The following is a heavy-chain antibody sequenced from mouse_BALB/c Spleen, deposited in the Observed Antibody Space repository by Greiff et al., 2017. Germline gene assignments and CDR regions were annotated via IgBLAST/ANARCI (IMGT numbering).Heavy chain of an antibody. V-gene: IGHV5-17*02. J-gene: IGHJ3*01. D-gene: IGHD2-4*01. CDR2: ISSGSSTI. CDR1: GFTFSSFG. Sequence: DVHLVESGGGLVQPGGSRKLSCAASGFTFSSFGMHWVRQAPEKGLEWVAYISSGSSTIYYADSVKGRFTISRDNPKNTLFLQMTSLRSEDTAMYYCAREENYDYDWFAYWGQGTLVTVSA. CDR3: AREENYDYDWFAY.